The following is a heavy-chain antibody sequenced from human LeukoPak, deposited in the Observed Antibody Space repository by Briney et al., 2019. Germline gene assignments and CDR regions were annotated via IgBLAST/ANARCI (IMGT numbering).Heavy chain of an antibody. CDR3: ARGRMVRGNPRVFDY. D-gene: IGHD3-10*01. J-gene: IGHJ4*02. CDR1: GFTFSSYE. V-gene: IGHV4-34*01. CDR2: INHSGST. Sequence: GSLRLSCAASGFTFSSYEMNWVRQPPGKGLEWIGEINHSGSTNYNPSLKSRVTISVDTSKNQFSLKLSSVTAADTAVYYCARGRMVRGNPRVFDYWGQGTLVTVSS.